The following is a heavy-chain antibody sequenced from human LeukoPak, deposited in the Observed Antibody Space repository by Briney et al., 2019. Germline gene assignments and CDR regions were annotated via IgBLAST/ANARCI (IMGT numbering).Heavy chain of an antibody. CDR1: GITFSTYA. Sequence: PGGSLRLSCAASGITFSTYAMTWVRQAPGKGLEWVSSIRGSGGGTDYADSVKGRFTISRDNSRDTLFLQMNSLRAEDTALYYCTRAPNGDYVGAFDMWFPGTMVNGSS. D-gene: IGHD4-17*01. CDR3: TRAPNGDYVGAFDM. J-gene: IGHJ3*02. CDR2: IRGSGGGT. V-gene: IGHV3-23*01.